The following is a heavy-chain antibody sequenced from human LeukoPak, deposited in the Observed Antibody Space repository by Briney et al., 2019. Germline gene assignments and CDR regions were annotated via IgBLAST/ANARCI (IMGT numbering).Heavy chain of an antibody. CDR1: GGPISSSNW. J-gene: IGHJ6*03. V-gene: IGHV4-4*02. CDR2: IYHSGST. D-gene: IGHD3-22*01. Sequence: PSETLSLTCAVSGGPISSSNWWSWVRQPPGKGLEWIGEIYHSGSTNYNPSLKSRVTISVDTSKNQFSLKLSSVTAADTAVYYCARMIRDSSGYYYYYYYMDVWGKGTTVTISS. CDR3: ARMIRDSSGYYYYYYYMDV.